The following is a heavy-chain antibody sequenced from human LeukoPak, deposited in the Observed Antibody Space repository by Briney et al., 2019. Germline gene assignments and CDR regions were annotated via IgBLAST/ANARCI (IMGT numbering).Heavy chain of an antibody. Sequence: KPGGSLRLSCAASGFTFSSYAMSWVRQAPGKGLEWVSAISGSGGSTYYADSVKGRFTISRDNSKNTLYLQMNSLRAEDTAVYYCARGLWFREDFDYWGQGTLVTVSS. V-gene: IGHV3-23*01. J-gene: IGHJ4*02. CDR1: GFTFSSYA. D-gene: IGHD3-10*01. CDR3: ARGLWFREDFDY. CDR2: ISGSGGST.